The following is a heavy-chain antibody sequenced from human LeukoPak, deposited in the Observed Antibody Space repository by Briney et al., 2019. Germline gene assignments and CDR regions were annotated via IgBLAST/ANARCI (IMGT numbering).Heavy chain of an antibody. CDR2: IYHSGST. CDR3: PRDRSGHIYVRFDS. V-gene: IGHV4-38-2*02. J-gene: IGHJ4*02. Sequence: SETLSLTCTVSGYSLSSGYYWGWIRQPPGKGLEWIGSIYHSGSTYYNPSLKSRVTISVETSKNQFSLMVNSVTTADTALYFCPRDRSGHIYVRFDSWGQGALVTVSS. D-gene: IGHD5-18*01. CDR1: GYSLSSGYY.